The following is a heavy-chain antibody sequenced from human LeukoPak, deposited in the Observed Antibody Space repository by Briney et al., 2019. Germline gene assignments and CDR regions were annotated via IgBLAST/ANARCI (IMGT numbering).Heavy chain of an antibody. V-gene: IGHV3-23*01. D-gene: IGHD5-12*01. CDR2: ISGSGGST. CDR3: AKVPYSGYDYRKGYFDY. CDR1: GFTFSSYA. J-gene: IGHJ4*02. Sequence: GGSLRLSCAVSGFTFSSYAMSWVRQAPGKGLEWVSAISGSGGSTYYADSVKGRFTISRDNSKNTLYLQMNSLRAEDTAVYYCAKVPYSGYDYRKGYFDYWGQGTLVTVSS.